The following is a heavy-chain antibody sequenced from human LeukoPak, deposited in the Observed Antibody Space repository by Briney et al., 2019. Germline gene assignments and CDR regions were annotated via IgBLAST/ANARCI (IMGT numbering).Heavy chain of an antibody. Sequence: KPSETLSLTCTVSGGSISSGSYYWSRIRQPAGKGLEWIGRIYTSGSTNYNPSLKSRVTISVDTSKNQFSLKLSSVTAADTAVYYCAGDSYGIDYWGQGTLVTVSS. D-gene: IGHD3-16*01. CDR1: GGSISSGSYY. J-gene: IGHJ4*02. V-gene: IGHV4-61*02. CDR3: AGDSYGIDY. CDR2: IYTSGST.